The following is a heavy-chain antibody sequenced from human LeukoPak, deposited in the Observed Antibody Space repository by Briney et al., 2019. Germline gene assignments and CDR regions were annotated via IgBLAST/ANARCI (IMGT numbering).Heavy chain of an antibody. CDR1: GGSISSSSYY. J-gene: IGHJ5*02. D-gene: IGHD3-10*01. Sequence: PSETLSLTCSVSGGSISSSSYYWGWIRQPPGKGLEWIGSIFYSGSPYYNPSLKSRVTISVDTSKNQFSLKLSSVTAADTAVYYRARQAELKDWSDPWGQGTLVTVSS. V-gene: IGHV4-39*01. CDR2: IFYSGSP. CDR3: ARQAELKDWSDP.